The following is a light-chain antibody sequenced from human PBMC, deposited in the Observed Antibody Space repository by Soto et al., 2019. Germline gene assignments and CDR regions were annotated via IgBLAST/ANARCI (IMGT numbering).Light chain of an antibody. V-gene: IGKV1-9*01. J-gene: IGKJ5*01. Sequence: DIQLTQSPSFLSSSVGDRFTITCRASQGIISYLAWYQQKPGKAPKLLIYAASTLQSGVPSRFSGSGSGTEFTLTISDLQPEDFATYYCQQLNSYPITFGQGTRLEIK. CDR1: QGIISY. CDR2: AAS. CDR3: QQLNSYPIT.